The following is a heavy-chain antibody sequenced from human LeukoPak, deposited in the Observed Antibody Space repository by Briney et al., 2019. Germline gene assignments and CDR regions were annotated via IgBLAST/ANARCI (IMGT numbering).Heavy chain of an antibody. V-gene: IGHV3-23*01. CDR2: FSGSGGST. D-gene: IGHD5-24*01. Sequence: GGSLRLSCAASGFTFSSYAMSWVRQAPGKGLEWVSSFSGSGGSTYYTDSVKGRFTISRDTSKNTLFLQMNSLRAEDTAIYYCAKGMDYYYHGMDVWGQGTTVTVSS. CDR1: GFTFSSYA. CDR3: AKGMDYYYHGMDV. J-gene: IGHJ6*02.